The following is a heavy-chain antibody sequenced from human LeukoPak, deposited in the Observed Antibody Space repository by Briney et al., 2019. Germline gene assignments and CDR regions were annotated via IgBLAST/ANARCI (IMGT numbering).Heavy chain of an antibody. Sequence: GEALKISCKGSGYSFTSYWIGWVRHMPGKGLEWMGHIYPGDSETRSSPSFQGQVTISADKSISTASLQWSSLKASDTAMYYCARLIDHYYGSGTRGGNWFDPWGQGTLVTVSS. CDR1: GYSFTSYW. D-gene: IGHD3-10*01. V-gene: IGHV5-51*01. CDR3: ARLIDHYYGSGTRGGNWFDP. J-gene: IGHJ5*02. CDR2: IYPGDSET.